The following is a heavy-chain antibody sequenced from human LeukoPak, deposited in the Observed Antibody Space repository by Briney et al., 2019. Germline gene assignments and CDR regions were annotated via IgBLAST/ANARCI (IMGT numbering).Heavy chain of an antibody. CDR1: GFTVSFNY. Sequence: GGSLRLSCAASGFTVSFNYMSWVRQAPGKGLEWLSVIYGGGSTYYADPVKVRFTISRDNSKDTLYLQMNSLRAEDTAVYYCARCTKTYDSSGPKRTYYFDYWGQGTLVTVSS. J-gene: IGHJ4*02. V-gene: IGHV3-66*01. CDR3: ARCTKTYDSSGPKRTYYFDY. CDR2: IYGGGST. D-gene: IGHD3-22*01.